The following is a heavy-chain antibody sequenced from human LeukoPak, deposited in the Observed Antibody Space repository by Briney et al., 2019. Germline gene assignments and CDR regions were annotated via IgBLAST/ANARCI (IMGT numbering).Heavy chain of an antibody. CDR1: GGTFSSYA. J-gene: IGHJ5*02. V-gene: IGHV1-69*05. CDR3: ARVEAREYDFWSGYEWAFDP. CDR2: IIPIFGTA. Sequence: SVKVSCKASGGTFSSYAISWVRQAPGQGLEWMGGIIPIFGTANYAQKFQGRVTITTDESTSTAYMELSSLRSEDTAVYYCARVEAREYDFWSGYEWAFDPWGQGTLVTVSS. D-gene: IGHD3-3*01.